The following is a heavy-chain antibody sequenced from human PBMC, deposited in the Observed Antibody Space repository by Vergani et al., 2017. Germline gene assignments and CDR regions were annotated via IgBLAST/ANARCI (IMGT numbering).Heavy chain of an antibody. Sequence: QVQLQESGPGLVKPSETLSLTCTVSGGSVSSGSYYWSWIRQPPGKGLEWIGYIYYSGSTNYNPSLKSRVTISVDTSKNQFSLKLSSVTAADTAVYYCARRSGIVYDIFSGTQYFFDFWGQGTLVTVSS. V-gene: IGHV4-61*01. J-gene: IGHJ4*02. CDR2: IYYSGST. CDR3: ARRSGIVYDIFSGTQYFFDF. D-gene: IGHD3-9*01. CDR1: GGSVSSGSYY.